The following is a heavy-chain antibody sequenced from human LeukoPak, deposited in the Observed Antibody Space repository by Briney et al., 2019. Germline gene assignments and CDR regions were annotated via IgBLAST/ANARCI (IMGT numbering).Heavy chain of an antibody. CDR1: GFTFNSHA. CDR3: ARDQGYDYVWGSNRYGY. V-gene: IGHV3-23*01. CDR2: ISGGGGST. D-gene: IGHD3-16*02. J-gene: IGHJ4*02. Sequence: GGSLRLSCAASGFTFNSHAMSWVRQAPGKGLEWVSAISGGGGSTYYADFVKGRFTISRDNSKNSLSLQMNSLRVEDTAVYYCARDQGYDYVWGSNRYGYWGQGTLVTVSS.